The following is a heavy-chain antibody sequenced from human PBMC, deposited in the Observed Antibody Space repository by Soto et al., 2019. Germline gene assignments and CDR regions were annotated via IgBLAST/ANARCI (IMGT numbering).Heavy chain of an antibody. CDR3: ARYNAMDA. J-gene: IGHJ6*02. CDR1: GFTISSYW. V-gene: IGHV3-7*03. CDR2: IKQDGSEK. Sequence: EVQLVESGGGLAQPGGFVRLSCAASGFTISSYWMSWVRQAPGKGLEWVANIKQDGSEKNYVNSVKGRFTISRDNAKNSLYLQMNSLRGEDTAIYYCARYNAMDAWGQGTTVTVSS.